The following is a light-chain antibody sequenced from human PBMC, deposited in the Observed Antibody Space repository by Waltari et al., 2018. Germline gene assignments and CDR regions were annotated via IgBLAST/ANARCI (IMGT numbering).Light chain of an antibody. CDR2: GAS. CDR3: QHYVSLPAT. CDR1: QSVTRS. Sequence: EIVLTQSPGTLSLSPGERATLSCRASQSVTRSLAWYQQKPGQAPRLLIYGASNRATGIPDRFSGGGSGTDFSLTISRLEPEDFAMYYCQHYVSLPATFGQGTKVEIK. J-gene: IGKJ1*01. V-gene: IGKV3-20*01.